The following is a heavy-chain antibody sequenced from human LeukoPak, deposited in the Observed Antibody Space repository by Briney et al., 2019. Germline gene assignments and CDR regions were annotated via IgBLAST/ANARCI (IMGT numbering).Heavy chain of an antibody. V-gene: IGHV4-59*01. J-gene: IGHJ5*02. D-gene: IGHD3-22*01. CDR2: IYYTGAT. CDR3: TRDAETSGYTWYNWFDP. Sequence: PSETLSLTCTVSGGSITNYYWSWIRQPPGKGLEWPGYIYYTGATKYNPSLESRVTISVDTSKSQFSLQLSSVTAADTAVYYCTRDAETSGYTWYNWFDPWGQGILVTVSS. CDR1: GGSITNYY.